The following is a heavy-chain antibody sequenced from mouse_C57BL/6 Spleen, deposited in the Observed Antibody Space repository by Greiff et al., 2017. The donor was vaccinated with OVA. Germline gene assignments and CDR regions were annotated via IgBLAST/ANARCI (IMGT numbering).Heavy chain of an antibody. J-gene: IGHJ1*03. V-gene: IGHV1-82*01. CDR2: IYPGDGDT. CDR3: ARGYSNWYFDV. D-gene: IGHD2-5*01. Sequence: VQLQQSGPELVKPGASVKISCKASGYAFSSSWMNWVKQRPGKGLEWIGRIYPGDGDTNYNGKFKGKATLTADKSSSTAYMQLSSLTSEDSAVYFCARGYSNWYFDVWGTGTTVTVSS. CDR1: GYAFSSSW.